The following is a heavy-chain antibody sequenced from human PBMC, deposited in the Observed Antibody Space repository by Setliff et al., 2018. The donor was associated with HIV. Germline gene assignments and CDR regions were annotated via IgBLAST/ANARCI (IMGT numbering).Heavy chain of an antibody. CDR3: AIGTEYISGRRAFDI. V-gene: IGHV1-69*13. D-gene: IGHD5-18*01. Sequence: GASVKVSCKAYGGTFSSHAINWVRQAPGQGLVWMGGIIPMFGTANYAQMFQDRVTISADESTSKVSLEVSSLRSEDTAVYYCAIGTEYISGRRAFDIWGRGTMVTV. CDR2: IIPMFGTA. CDR1: GGTFSSHA. J-gene: IGHJ3*02.